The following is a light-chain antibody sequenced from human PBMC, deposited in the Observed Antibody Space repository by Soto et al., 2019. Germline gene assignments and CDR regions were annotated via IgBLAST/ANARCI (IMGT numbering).Light chain of an antibody. J-gene: IGKJ4*01. Sequence: DIVMTQSPLSLPVTPGEPASITCRSSQSLDSYGYKYLDWYLQKPVQSPHLLIYWGSNRASGVPDRFSGSGSGTDFTLKISRVEAEDVGVYYCMQSLQTPLTFGGGTKVEIK. CDR2: WGS. V-gene: IGKV2-28*01. CDR3: MQSLQTPLT. CDR1: QSLDSYGYKY.